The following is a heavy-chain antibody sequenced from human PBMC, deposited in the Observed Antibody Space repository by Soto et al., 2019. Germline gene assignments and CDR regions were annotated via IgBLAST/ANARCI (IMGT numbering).Heavy chain of an antibody. J-gene: IGHJ6*01. Sequence: QVQLVESGGGLVEPGGSLRLSCAASGFSVGDNYMTWIRQAPGKGLEWLSYSSSSGGYTNYADSVKGRFTISRDNAKNSLYLQMDSLRAEDTAVYFCARSSGRRHVFTVDYGLDVW. CDR3: ARSSGRRHVFTVDYGLDV. CDR2: SSSSGGYT. V-gene: IGHV3-11*06. D-gene: IGHD4-17*01. CDR1: GFSVGDNY.